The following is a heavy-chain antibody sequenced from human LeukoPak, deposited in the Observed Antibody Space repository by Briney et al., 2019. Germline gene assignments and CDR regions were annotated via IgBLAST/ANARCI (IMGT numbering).Heavy chain of an antibody. J-gene: IGHJ6*03. D-gene: IGHD3-22*01. CDR2: ISYNGST. V-gene: IGHV4-39*02. CDR3: ARLTHSYYSNTSGYYPYYYMDV. CDR1: VGSISSRDYY. Sequence: PSQTLSLTCTFWVGSISSRDYYWGWIRQSPGKGLEWIGSISYNGSTYYNPSLKSRVTISVDTSKNHFSLRLSSVTAADTAVYCCARLTHSYYSNTSGYYPYYYMDVWGKETTVTVSS.